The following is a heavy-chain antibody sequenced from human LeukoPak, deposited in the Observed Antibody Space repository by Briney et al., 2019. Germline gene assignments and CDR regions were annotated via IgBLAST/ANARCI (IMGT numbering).Heavy chain of an antibody. J-gene: IGHJ4*01. Sequence: SETLSLTCAVYGGSFSCYYWSWIRQPPGKGLEWIGEINHSGSTNYNPSLKSRVTISVDTSKNQFSLKLSSVTAADTAVYYCARDGPNSSGWYVERPLDYWGHGTLVTVSS. V-gene: IGHV4-34*01. CDR1: GGSFSCYY. CDR3: ARDGPNSSGWYVERPLDY. D-gene: IGHD6-19*01. CDR2: INHSGST.